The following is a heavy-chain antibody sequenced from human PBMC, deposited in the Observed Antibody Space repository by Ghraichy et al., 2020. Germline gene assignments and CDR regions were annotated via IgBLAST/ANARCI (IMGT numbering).Heavy chain of an antibody. CDR3: ARDRLRFLEWNYYGMDV. V-gene: IGHV4-31*03. CDR1: GGSISSGGYY. D-gene: IGHD3-3*01. CDR2: IYYSGST. Sequence: SETLSLTCTVSGGSISSGGYYWSWIRQHPGKGLEWIGYIYYSGSTYYNPSLKSRVTISVDTSKNQFSLKLSSVTAADTAVYYCARDRLRFLEWNYYGMDVWGQGTTVTVSS. J-gene: IGHJ6*02.